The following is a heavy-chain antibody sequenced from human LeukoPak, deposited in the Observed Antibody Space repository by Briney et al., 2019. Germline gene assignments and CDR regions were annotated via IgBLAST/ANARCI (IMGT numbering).Heavy chain of an antibody. V-gene: IGHV1-46*01. Sequence: ASVKVSCKASGYTFSTYYLNWVRQAAGQGLEWMGKIDPSSGSAYYAQKFQGRVTKTRDTSTSTVYMELSSLRAEDTAVYYCARVMGYCNVSSCPGMDVWGQGTTVTVSS. CDR1: GYTFSTYY. CDR3: ARVMGYCNVSSCPGMDV. CDR2: IDPSSGSA. D-gene: IGHD2-15*01. J-gene: IGHJ6*02.